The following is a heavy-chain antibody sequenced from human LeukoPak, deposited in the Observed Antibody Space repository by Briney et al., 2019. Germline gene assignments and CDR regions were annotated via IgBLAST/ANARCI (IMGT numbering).Heavy chain of an antibody. CDR1: GYSFTSYR. J-gene: IGHJ4*02. Sequence: GASVKVSCKASGYSFTSYRFSWWRQAPGQGLEWMGWISAYNGDTNYAQKLQGRVTMTTDTSTSTAYMELRSLTSDDTSVYYCARGDNRIYAGFDYWGQGTLVTVSS. CDR3: ARGDNRIYAGFDY. V-gene: IGHV1-18*01. D-gene: IGHD1-7*01. CDR2: ISAYNGDT.